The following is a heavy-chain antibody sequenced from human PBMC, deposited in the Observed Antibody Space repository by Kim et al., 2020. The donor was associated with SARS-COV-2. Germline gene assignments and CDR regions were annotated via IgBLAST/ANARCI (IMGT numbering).Heavy chain of an antibody. CDR3: AKVNDSWGSGSNNWFDP. D-gene: IGHD3-10*01. CDR2: ISGSGGST. V-gene: IGHV3-23*01. CDR1: GFTFSSYA. J-gene: IGHJ5*02. Sequence: GGSLRLSCAASGFTFSSYAMSWVRQAPGKGLEWVSAISGSGGSTYYADSVKGRFTISRDNSKNTLYLQMNSLRAEDTAVYYCAKVNDSWGSGSNNWFDPWGQGTLVTVSS.